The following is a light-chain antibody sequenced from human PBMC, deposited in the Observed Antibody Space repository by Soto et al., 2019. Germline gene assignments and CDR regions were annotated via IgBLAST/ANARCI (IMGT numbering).Light chain of an antibody. J-gene: IGKJ1*01. V-gene: IGKV3-11*01. CDR3: QQRDNWPRT. CDR2: DAS. CDR1: QSVSTS. Sequence: DTVLTQSPATLSLSPGERATLSCRASQSVSTSLAWYQQKVGQTPRLLIYDASKRATGTPARFSGSGSGTNFTLTIRSLESEDFAVYYCQQRDNWPRTFGQGTKVEIK.